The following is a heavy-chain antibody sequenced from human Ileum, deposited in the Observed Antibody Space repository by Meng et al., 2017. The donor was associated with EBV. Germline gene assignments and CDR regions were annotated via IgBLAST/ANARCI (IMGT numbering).Heavy chain of an antibody. CDR2: MSYTGST. D-gene: IGHD2-21*02. V-gene: IGHV4-61*08. CDR1: NGSVSSYGYY. Sequence: QVQLQESGPGLVKPSXXLSLTCSVSNGSVSSYGYYWTWIRQPPGKGLEWIGYMSYTGSTNYNSSLKSRVTISVDTSKNQFSLKLTSVTAADTAVYYCARERGGGDRGIHLGQGTLVTVAS. CDR3: ARERGGGDRGIH. J-gene: IGHJ4*02.